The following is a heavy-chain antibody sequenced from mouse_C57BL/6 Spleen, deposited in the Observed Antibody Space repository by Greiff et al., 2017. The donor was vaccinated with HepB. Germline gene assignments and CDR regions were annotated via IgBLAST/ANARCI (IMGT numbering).Heavy chain of an antibody. J-gene: IGHJ1*03. Sequence: EVKLVESGPELVKPGASVKISCKASGYSFTDYNMNWVKQSNGKSLEWIGVINPNYGTTSYNQKLKGKATLTVDQSSSTAYMQLNSLTSEDSAVYYCARSRGNYWYFDVWGTGTTVTVSS. CDR2: INPNYGTT. V-gene: IGHV1-39*01. CDR1: GYSFTDYN. D-gene: IGHD1-1*02. CDR3: ARSRGNYWYFDV.